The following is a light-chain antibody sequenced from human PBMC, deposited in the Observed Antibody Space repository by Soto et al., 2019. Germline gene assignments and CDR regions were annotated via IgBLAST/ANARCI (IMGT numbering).Light chain of an antibody. V-gene: IGLV4-69*01. CDR3: QTWGPGSVV. CDR1: SAHNNYA. CDR2: LNSGGSY. Sequence: QLVLTQSPSASASLGDSVTLTCTLSSAHNNYAITWHQQQPEKGPRYLMKLNSGGSYSRGDGIPDRFSGSSSGAERYLTISSLQSEDEADYYCQTWGPGSVVFGGGTKLTVL. J-gene: IGLJ2*01.